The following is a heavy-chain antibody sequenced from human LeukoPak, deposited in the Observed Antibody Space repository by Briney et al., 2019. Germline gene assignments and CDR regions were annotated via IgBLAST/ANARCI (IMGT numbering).Heavy chain of an antibody. D-gene: IGHD4-11*01. V-gene: IGHV4-31*03. CDR3: ARASDYSNLGYYFDS. J-gene: IGHJ4*02. CDR2: IFYSGTT. CDR1: GGSISSGTYS. Sequence: SETLSLTCTVSGGSISSGTYSWSWIRQHPGKGLEWIGYIFYSGTTYYNPSLKSRVTISVDTSKNQFSLKLTSVTAADTAVYYCARASDYSNLGYYFDSWGQGTLVTVSS.